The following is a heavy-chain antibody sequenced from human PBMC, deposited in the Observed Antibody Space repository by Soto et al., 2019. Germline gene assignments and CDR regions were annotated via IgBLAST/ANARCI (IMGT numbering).Heavy chain of an antibody. CDR1: GFTFSSYG. J-gene: IGHJ6*02. V-gene: IGHV3-33*01. CDR3: ARDGSGRYYYYYYGMDV. D-gene: IGHD3-10*01. CDR2: IWYDGSNK. Sequence: GGSLRLSCAASGFTFSSYGMHWVRQAPGKGLEWVAVIWYDGSNKYYADSVKGRFTISRDNSKNTLYLQMNSLRAEDTAVYYRARDGSGRYYYYYYGMDVWGQGTTVTVSS.